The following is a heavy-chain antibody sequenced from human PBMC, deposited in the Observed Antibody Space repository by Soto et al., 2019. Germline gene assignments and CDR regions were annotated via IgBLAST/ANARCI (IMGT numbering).Heavy chain of an antibody. V-gene: IGHV4-59*08. J-gene: IGHJ3*02. Sequence: SETLSLTCTVSGGSISSYYWSWIRQPPGKGLEWIGYIYYSGSTNYNPSLKSRVTISVDTSKNQFSLKLSSVTAADTAVYYCARGYCSGGSCYPKPPDAFDIWGQGTMVTVSS. CDR2: IYYSGST. D-gene: IGHD2-15*01. CDR3: ARGYCSGGSCYPKPPDAFDI. CDR1: GGSISSYY.